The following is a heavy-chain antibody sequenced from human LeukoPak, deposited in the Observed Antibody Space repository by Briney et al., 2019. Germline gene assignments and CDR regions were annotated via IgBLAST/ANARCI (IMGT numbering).Heavy chain of an antibody. J-gene: IGHJ4*02. Sequence: ASVKVSCKASGGTFSSYAISWVRQAPGRGLEWMGRIIPILGIANYAQKFQGRVTITADKSTSTAYMELSSLRSEDTAVYYCAREAQSQYDILTGYPEYWGQGTLVTVSS. CDR3: AREAQSQYDILTGYPEY. V-gene: IGHV1-69*04. CDR2: IIPILGIA. D-gene: IGHD3-9*01. CDR1: GGTFSSYA.